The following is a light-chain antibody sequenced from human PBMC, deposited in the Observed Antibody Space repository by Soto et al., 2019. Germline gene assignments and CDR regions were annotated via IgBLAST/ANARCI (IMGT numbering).Light chain of an antibody. CDR3: QTWGTGIPV. V-gene: IGLV4-69*01. Sequence: HLVLTQSPSASASLGASVQLTCTLSSGHSSYAIAWHQQQPEKGPRYLMKLNSDGSHSKGDGIPDRFSGSSSGAERYLTNSSLQSEDEADYYCQTWGTGIPVFGGGTKLTVL. J-gene: IGLJ3*02. CDR2: LNSDGSH. CDR1: SGHSSYA.